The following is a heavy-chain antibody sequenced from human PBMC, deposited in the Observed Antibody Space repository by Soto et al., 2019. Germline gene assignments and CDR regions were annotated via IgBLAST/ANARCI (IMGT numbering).Heavy chain of an antibody. CDR3: ARVGITMVRGVTDYNWFDP. CDR2: IYHSGST. CDR1: GGSISSGGYS. Sequence: SETLSLTCAVSGGSISSGGYSWSWIRQPPGKGLEWIGYIYHSGSTYYNPSLKSRVTISVDRSKNQFSLKLSSVTAADTAVYYCARVGITMVRGVTDYNWFDPWGQGTLVTVSS. D-gene: IGHD3-10*01. V-gene: IGHV4-30-2*01. J-gene: IGHJ5*02.